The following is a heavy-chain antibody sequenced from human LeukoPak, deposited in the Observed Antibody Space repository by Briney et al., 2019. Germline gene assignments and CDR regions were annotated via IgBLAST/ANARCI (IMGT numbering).Heavy chain of an antibody. CDR1: GYTFTGYY. CDR2: INPNSGGT. CDR3: ARDPFPTVTVYYYYYMDV. D-gene: IGHD4-17*01. Sequence: GASEKVSCKASGYTFTGYYMHWVRQAPGQGLEWMGRINPNSGGTNYAQKFQGRVTMTRDTSISTAYMELSRLRSDDTAVYYCARDPFPTVTVYYYYYMDVWGKGTTVTVSS. V-gene: IGHV1-2*06. J-gene: IGHJ6*03.